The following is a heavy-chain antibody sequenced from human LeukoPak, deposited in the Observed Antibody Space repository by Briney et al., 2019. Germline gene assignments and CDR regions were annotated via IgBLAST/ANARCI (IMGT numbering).Heavy chain of an antibody. CDR2: ISAYNGNT. CDR3: ARGIGYYGSGSYYQDAFDI. V-gene: IGHV1-18*01. CDR1: GYTFTSYG. Sequence: GASVKVSCKASGYTFTSYGISWVRQAPGQGLEWMGWISAYNGNTNYAQKLQGRVTMTTDTSTSTAYMELRSLRSDDTAVYYCARGIGYYGSGSYYQDAFDIWGQGTMVTVSS. D-gene: IGHD3-10*01. J-gene: IGHJ3*02.